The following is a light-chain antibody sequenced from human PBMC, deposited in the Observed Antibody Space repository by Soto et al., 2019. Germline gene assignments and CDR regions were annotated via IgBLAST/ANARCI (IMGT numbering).Light chain of an antibody. CDR3: QQYNNLPPYT. CDR2: GAS. V-gene: IGKV3-15*01. Sequence: EIVMTQSPATLSVSPGERATLSCRASQSVSSNLAWYQQKPGQAPRLLIYGASTRATGIPARYSGSRSETGFTLTISSLQSEDFAVYYCQQYNNLPPYTFGQGTKLEIK. J-gene: IGKJ2*01. CDR1: QSVSSN.